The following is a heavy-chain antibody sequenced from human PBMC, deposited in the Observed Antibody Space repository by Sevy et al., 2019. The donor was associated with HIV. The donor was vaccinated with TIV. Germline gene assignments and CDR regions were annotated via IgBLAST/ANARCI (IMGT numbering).Heavy chain of an antibody. CDR2: IKSNGDGGTT. CDR1: GFTFNKAW. Sequence: GGSLRLYCAASGFTFNKAWMTWVRQAPGKGLEWVGRIKSNGDGGTTDYTAPVKGRFTISRDDSKNTLNLQTNSPKTEDTAVYYCTTKGGFWSGYQYFDYWGQGTLVTVSS. J-gene: IGHJ4*02. V-gene: IGHV3-15*01. CDR3: TTKGGFWSGYQYFDY. D-gene: IGHD3-3*01.